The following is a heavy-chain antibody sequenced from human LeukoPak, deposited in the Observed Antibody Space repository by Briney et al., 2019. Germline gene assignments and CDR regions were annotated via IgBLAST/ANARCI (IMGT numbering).Heavy chain of an antibody. CDR1: GFKFRKYL. J-gene: IGHJ6*02. CDR2: IKQDPSKK. Sequence: GGSLRLSCAASGFKFRKYLMNWVRQAPGRGLEWVATIKQDPSKKYYVESVRGRFTISRDNAEHSVYLQMNSLRAEDTAVYYCARDPGKPTLYYYYGMDVWGQGTTVTVSS. CDR3: ARDPGKPTLYYYYGMDV. V-gene: IGHV3-7*01. D-gene: IGHD1-14*01.